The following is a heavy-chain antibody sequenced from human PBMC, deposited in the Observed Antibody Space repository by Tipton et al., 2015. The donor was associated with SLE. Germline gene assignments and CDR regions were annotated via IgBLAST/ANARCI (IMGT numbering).Heavy chain of an antibody. CDR2: IIPIFGTP. J-gene: IGHJ4*02. Sequence: QLVQSGAEVKKPGSSVKVSCKASGGTFSRFDISWVRQAPGQGLEWMGGIIPIFGTPNYAQKFQGRVTITTDESTSTAYMELSSLRSEDTAVYYCARGSPFFYDSLYDHWGQGTLVTVSS. CDR3: ARGSPFFYDSLYDH. V-gene: IGHV1-69*05. D-gene: IGHD3-22*01. CDR1: GGTFSRFD.